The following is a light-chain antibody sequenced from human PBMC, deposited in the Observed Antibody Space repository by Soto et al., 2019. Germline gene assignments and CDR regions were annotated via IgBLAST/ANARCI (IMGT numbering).Light chain of an antibody. CDR1: QSISSW. CDR2: DAS. Sequence: DIQMTLSPSTLSASVGDRVTITCRASQSISSWLAWYQQKPGKAPKLLIYDASSLESGVPSRFSGSGSGTEFTLTISSLQPDDFAPYYCQQYTSYSGTFGQGAKV. J-gene: IGKJ1*01. V-gene: IGKV1-5*01. CDR3: QQYTSYSGT.